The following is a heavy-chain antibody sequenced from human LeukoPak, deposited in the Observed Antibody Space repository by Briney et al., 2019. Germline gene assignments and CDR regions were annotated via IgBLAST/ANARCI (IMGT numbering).Heavy chain of an antibody. CDR1: GYTFTGYY. CDR2: INPNSGGT. Sequence: ASVKVSCKASGYTFTGYYMRWVRQAPGQGLEWMGWINPNSGGTNYAQKFQGRVTMTRDTSISTAYMELSRLRSDDTAVYYCARDLGFDTAYDFDYWGQGTLVTVSS. CDR3: ARDLGFDTAYDFDY. V-gene: IGHV1-2*02. D-gene: IGHD5-18*01. J-gene: IGHJ4*02.